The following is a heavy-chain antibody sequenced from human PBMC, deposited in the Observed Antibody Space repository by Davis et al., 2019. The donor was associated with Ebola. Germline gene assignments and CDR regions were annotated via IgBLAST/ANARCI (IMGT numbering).Heavy chain of an antibody. CDR1: GFTFTSYD. D-gene: IGHD3-22*01. V-gene: IGHV1-3*01. Sequence: ASVKVSCKTSGFTFTSYDINWVRQATGQGLEWMGWINAGNGNTKYSQKFQGRVTITRDTSASTAYMELSSLRSEDTAVYYCARGYDSSGYPPDDYWGQGTLVTVSS. J-gene: IGHJ4*02. CDR3: ARGYDSSGYPPDDY. CDR2: INAGNGNT.